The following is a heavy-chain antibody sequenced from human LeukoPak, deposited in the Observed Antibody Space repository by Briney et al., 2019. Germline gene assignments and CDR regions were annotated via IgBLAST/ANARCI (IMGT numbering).Heavy chain of an antibody. V-gene: IGHV3-21*01. CDR2: IRSSSSSI. CDR3: TRDGQYYGMDV. J-gene: IGHJ6*02. CDR1: GFTFSNYP. Sequence: PGGSLRLSCAASGFTFSNYPMNWVRQAPGKGLEWVSAIRSSSSSIYYADSVKGRFTISRDNAQNSVFLQMNSLRAEDTAVYYCTRDGQYYGMDVWGQGTTVTVSS.